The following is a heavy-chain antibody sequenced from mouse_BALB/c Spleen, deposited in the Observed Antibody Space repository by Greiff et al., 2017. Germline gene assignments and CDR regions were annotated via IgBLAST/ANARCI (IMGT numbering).Heavy chain of an antibody. CDR1: GYAFTNYL. Sequence: VKLMESGAELVRPGTSVKVSCKASGYAFTNYLIEWVKQRPGQGLEWIGVINPGSGGTNYNEKFKGKATLTADKSSSTAYMQLSSLTSDDSAVYFCAIYYYGSSYWYFDVWGAGTTVTVSS. CDR3: AIYYYGSSYWYFDV. D-gene: IGHD1-1*01. J-gene: IGHJ1*01. V-gene: IGHV1-54*01. CDR2: INPGSGGT.